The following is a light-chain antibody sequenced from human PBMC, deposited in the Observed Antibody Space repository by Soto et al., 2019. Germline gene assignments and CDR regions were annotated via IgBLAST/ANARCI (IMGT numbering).Light chain of an antibody. V-gene: IGKV3-15*01. CDR3: QQYLNWPRT. J-gene: IGKJ1*01. CDR1: QSVSSN. CDR2: GAS. Sequence: EIVMTQSPATLSVLPGERVTLSCRASQSVSSNLAWYQQKPGQAPRLLIYGASTRATGIPARFSGSGSGTEFTLSISSLQSEDFAVYYCQQYLNWPRTFGQGTKVDIK.